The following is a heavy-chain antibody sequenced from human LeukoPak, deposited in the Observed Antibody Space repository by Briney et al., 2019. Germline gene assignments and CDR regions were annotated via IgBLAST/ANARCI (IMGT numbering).Heavy chain of an antibody. J-gene: IGHJ6*03. CDR2: IIPIFGTA. CDR3: ARSHRSSTSCYLGEDYYYYMDV. D-gene: IGHD2-2*01. CDR1: GGTFSSYA. V-gene: IGHV1-69*05. Sequence: GASVKVSCKASGGTFSSYAISWVRQAPGQGLEWMGGIIPIFGTANYAQRFQGRVTITTDESTSTAYMELSSLRSEDTAVYYCARSHRSSTSCYLGEDYYYYMDVWGKGTTVTVSS.